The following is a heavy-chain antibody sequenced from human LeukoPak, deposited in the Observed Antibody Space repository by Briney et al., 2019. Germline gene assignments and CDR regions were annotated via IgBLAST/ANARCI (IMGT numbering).Heavy chain of an antibody. V-gene: IGHV3-15*01. Sequence: GGSLRLSCAASGFTFSNAWMSWVRQAPGKGLEWVGRIKSKTDGGTTDYAAPVKGRFTISRDDSKNTLYLQMNSLKTEDTAVYYCTRFEDIVVVPDYWGQGTLVTVSS. CDR3: TRFEDIVVVPDY. CDR1: GFTFSNAW. J-gene: IGHJ4*02. D-gene: IGHD2-2*01. CDR2: IKSKTDGGTT.